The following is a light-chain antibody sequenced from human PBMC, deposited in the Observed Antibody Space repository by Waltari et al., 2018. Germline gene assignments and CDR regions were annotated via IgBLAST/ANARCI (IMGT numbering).Light chain of an antibody. V-gene: IGLV1-44*01. CDR2: SSN. J-gene: IGLJ3*02. CDR3: AAWDDSLSGWV. Sequence: QSVLTQPPSASGTPGQRVTISCSGRSSNIGSNPVNWYQQLPGTAPKLLMYSSNQRPSGVPDRFSGSKSATSASLAISGLQSEDEADYYCAAWDDSLSGWVFGGGTKLTVL. CDR1: SSNIGSNP.